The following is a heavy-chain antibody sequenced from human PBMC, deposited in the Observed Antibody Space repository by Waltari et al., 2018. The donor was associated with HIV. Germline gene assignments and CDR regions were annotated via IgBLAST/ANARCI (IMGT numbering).Heavy chain of an antibody. V-gene: IGHV4-39*01. CDR1: GGYIISSPHS. D-gene: IGHD4-4*01. CDR2: IYSSGST. Sequence: QLQLQESCPGIVMPAETLSPPCAVSGGYIISSPHSWGWFRQTPGKGLAWIGIIYSSGSTYYNPSLQSRVAMSVDTSKNQFSLRLSSVTAADTAVYYCSRHTQTALTTDYWGQGTRVTVSA. CDR3: SRHTQTALTTDY. J-gene: IGHJ4*02.